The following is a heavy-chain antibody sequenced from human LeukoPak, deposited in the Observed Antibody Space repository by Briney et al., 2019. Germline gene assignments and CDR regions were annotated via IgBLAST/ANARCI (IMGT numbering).Heavy chain of an antibody. CDR1: GDSFSNYY. CDR3: ASSPRLTTSWFLFDS. D-gene: IGHD2-2*01. V-gene: IGHV4-59*08. CDR2: VYYSGST. Sequence: PSETLSLTCSVSGDSFSNYYWTWIRQPPGKRLEGIGYVYYSGSTNYNPSLKTRLHLSVDTSKNRFSLKLSSVTAADTAVYYCASSPRLTTSWFLFDSWGHGTLVTVSS. J-gene: IGHJ5*01.